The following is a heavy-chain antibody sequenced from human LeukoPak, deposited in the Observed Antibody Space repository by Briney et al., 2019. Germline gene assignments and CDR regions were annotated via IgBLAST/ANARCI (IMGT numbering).Heavy chain of an antibody. D-gene: IGHD4-17*01. J-gene: IGHJ4*02. CDR1: GGSVTSGPNY. CDR3: ARDRGNGDYGDYFDS. V-gene: IGHV4-61*02. CDR2: IQTSGRV. Sequence: SQTLSLTCSVSGGSVTSGPNYWNWIRRPAGKGLEWIGRIQTSGRVNYNPSLKGRFTVYLDTPKNLVSLQLTAVTAADTAVYYCARDRGNGDYGDYFDSWGQGTQVTVSP.